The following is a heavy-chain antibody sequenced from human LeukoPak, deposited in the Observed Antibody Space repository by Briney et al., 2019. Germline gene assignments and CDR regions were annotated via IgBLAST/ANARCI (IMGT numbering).Heavy chain of an antibody. CDR3: VAAGTFDY. V-gene: IGHV3-30*04. CDR2: MSYDGSNK. J-gene: IGHJ4*02. D-gene: IGHD6-13*01. CDR1: GFTFSTYA. Sequence: GGSLRLSCAASGFTFSTYARHWLRQAPGKGLEWVAVMSYDGSNKYYADSVKGRFTISRDNTKNTLYLQMNTLRAEDTAVYYCVAAGTFDYWGQGALVTVSS.